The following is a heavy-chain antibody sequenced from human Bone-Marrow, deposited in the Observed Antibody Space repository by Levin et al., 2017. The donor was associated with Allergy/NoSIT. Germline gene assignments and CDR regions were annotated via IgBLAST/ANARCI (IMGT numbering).Heavy chain of an antibody. D-gene: IGHD1-26*01. CDR1: GITLGNYP. CDR3: AKYNSAQDAFDV. J-gene: IGHJ3*01. CDR2: INWNSVNI. Sequence: SLKISCAASGITLGNYPMHWVRQVPGKGLEWLAGINWNSVNIDYAGSVRGRFTISRDNTKNSLYLQMNSLRPEDMAFYFCAKYNSAQDAFDVWGQGTLVTVSS. V-gene: IGHV3-9*03.